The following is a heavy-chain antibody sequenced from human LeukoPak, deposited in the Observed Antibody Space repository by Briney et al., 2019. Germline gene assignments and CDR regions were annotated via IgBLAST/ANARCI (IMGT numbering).Heavy chain of an antibody. J-gene: IGHJ4*02. CDR3: AKFGSYYYGSGSHY. CDR2: ISGSGGST. V-gene: IGHV3-23*01. CDR1: GFTFSSYA. D-gene: IGHD3-10*01. Sequence: GGSLRLSCAASGFTFSSYAMSWVRQAPGKGLEWVSAISGSGGSTYYADSVKGRFTISRDNSKNTLYLQMNSLRAEDTAVYYCAKFGSYYYGSGSHYWGQGTLVTVSS.